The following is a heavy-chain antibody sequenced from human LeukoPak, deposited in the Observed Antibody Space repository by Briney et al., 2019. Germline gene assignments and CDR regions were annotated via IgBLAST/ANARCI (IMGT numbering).Heavy chain of an antibody. CDR1: GGSVISNSYY. CDR2: IYYSGST. Sequence: SETLSLTCTVSGGSVISNSYYWSWIRQPPGQGLEWIGYIYYSGSTKYNPSLKSRVTISVDTSKNQFSLKLSSVTAVATAVYYCARSSNYYGMDVWGQGTTVTVSS. D-gene: IGHD3-10*01. J-gene: IGHJ6*02. CDR3: ARSSNYYGMDV. V-gene: IGHV4-61*01.